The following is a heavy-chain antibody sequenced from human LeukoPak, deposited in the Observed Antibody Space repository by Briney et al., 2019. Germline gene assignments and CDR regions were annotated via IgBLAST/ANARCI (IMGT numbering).Heavy chain of an antibody. D-gene: IGHD6-13*01. CDR1: GGSITSYY. Sequence: PSETLSLTCIVSGGSITSYYWSWIRQPPGKGLEWIGFFYYNGSTNYNPSLKSRVTISVDTSKNQFSLKLSSVTAADTAVYYCARDYREQLVPDAFDIWGQGTMVTVSS. J-gene: IGHJ3*02. CDR3: ARDYREQLVPDAFDI. V-gene: IGHV4-59*01. CDR2: FYYNGST.